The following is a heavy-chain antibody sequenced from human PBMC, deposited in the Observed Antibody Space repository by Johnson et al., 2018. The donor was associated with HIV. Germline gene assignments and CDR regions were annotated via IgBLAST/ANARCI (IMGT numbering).Heavy chain of an antibody. V-gene: IGHV3-30-3*01. CDR2: ISYDGSNK. CDR1: GFTFSSYA. J-gene: IGHJ3*02. CDR3: ARDVGAFDI. Sequence: QVQLVESGGGVVQPGRSLRLSCAASGFTFSSYAMHWVRQAPGKGLEWVAVISYDGSNKYYADSVKGRFTIPRDNSKNTLYLQMNSLRAEDTAVYYCARDVGAFDIWGQGTMVTVSS. D-gene: IGHD1-26*01.